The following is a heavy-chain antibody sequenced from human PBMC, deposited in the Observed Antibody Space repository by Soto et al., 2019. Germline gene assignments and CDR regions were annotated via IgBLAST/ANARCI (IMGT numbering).Heavy chain of an antibody. J-gene: IGHJ4*02. D-gene: IGHD1-1*01. CDR3: ARRRVRVPFDY. CDR2: INHSGST. V-gene: IGHV4-34*01. CDR1: GGSFSGCY. Sequence: QVQLQQWGAGLLKPSETLSLTCAVYGGSFSGCYWSWIRQPPGKGLEWIGEINHSGSTNYNPSLKSRVTISVDTSKNQFSLKLSSVTAADTAVYYCARRRVRVPFDYWGQGTLVTVS.